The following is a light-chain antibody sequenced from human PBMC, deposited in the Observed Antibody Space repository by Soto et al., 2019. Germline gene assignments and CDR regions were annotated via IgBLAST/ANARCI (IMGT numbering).Light chain of an antibody. V-gene: IGKV3-11*01. CDR1: QSVSTY. J-gene: IGKJ1*01. Sequence: EIVLTQAPATLSLSPGARATLSCRASQSVSTYLAWYQQKPGQAPRLLIYGASSRASGIPDRFSDGGSGTDFTLTISRLEPEDFAVYYCQQYNNWPRTFGQGTKVDIK. CDR2: GAS. CDR3: QQYNNWPRT.